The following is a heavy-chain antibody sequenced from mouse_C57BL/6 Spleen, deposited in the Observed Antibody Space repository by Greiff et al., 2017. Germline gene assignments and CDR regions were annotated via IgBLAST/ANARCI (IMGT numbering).Heavy chain of an antibody. CDR1: GYTFTSYW. Sequence: VQLQQPGAELVRPGTSVKLSCKASGYTFTSYWMHWVKQRPGQGLEWIGVIDPSDSYTNYNQKFKGKATLTVDTSSSTAYMQLSSLTSEDSAVYYCARRRTYAMDYWGQGTSVTVSS. J-gene: IGHJ4*01. V-gene: IGHV1-59*01. CDR2: IDPSDSYT. CDR3: ARRRTYAMDY.